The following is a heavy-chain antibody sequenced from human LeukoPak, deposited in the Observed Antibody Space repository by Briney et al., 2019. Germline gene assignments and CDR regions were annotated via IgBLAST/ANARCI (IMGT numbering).Heavy chain of an antibody. CDR1: GYTFTSYG. Sequence: GASVTVSFTASGYTFTSYGISWVRQAPGQGLEWMGWISAYNGNTNYAQKLQGRVTMTTDTSTSTAYMELRNLRSDDTAVYYCARVWANYYDSSVLEPPFDYWGQGTLVTVSS. V-gene: IGHV1-18*01. CDR2: ISAYNGNT. D-gene: IGHD3-22*01. J-gene: IGHJ4*02. CDR3: ARVWANYYDSSVLEPPFDY.